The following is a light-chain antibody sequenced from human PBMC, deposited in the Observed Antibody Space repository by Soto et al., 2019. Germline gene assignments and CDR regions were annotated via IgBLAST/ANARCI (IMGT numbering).Light chain of an antibody. CDR1: QTLANY. CDR3: QQRSDSYT. V-gene: IGKV3-11*01. Sequence: EVVLTQSPATLSLSPGERATLSCRASQTLANYLAWYQQRPGQAPRLLIYDASSRATGIPARFSGSGSGTDFTLTISSLEPEDSAVYYCQQRSDSYTFGQGTKLEIK. J-gene: IGKJ2*01. CDR2: DAS.